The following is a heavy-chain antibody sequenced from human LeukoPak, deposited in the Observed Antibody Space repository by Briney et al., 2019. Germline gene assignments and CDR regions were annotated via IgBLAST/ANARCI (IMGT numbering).Heavy chain of an antibody. J-gene: IGHJ6*02. CDR2: INPNSGGT. Sequence: ASVKVSCKASGYTFTGYYMHWVRQAPGQGLEWMGWINPNSGGTNYAQKFQGRVTMTRDTSTSTVYMELSSLRSEDTAVYYCARDKTTQLVGMDVWGQGTTVTVSS. D-gene: IGHD1-1*01. V-gene: IGHV1-2*02. CDR1: GYTFTGYY. CDR3: ARDKTTQLVGMDV.